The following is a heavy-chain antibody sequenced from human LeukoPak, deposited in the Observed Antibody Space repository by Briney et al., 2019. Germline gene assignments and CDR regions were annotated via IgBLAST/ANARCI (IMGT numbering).Heavy chain of an antibody. CDR2: MNPNSGNT. CDR1: GYTFTSYD. Sequence: ASVKVSCKASGYTFTSYDINWVRQATGQGLEWMGWMNPNSGNTGYAQKFQGRVAMIRNTSISTAYMELSSLRSEDTAVYYCAKIDYGDYLDYYYGMDVWGQGTTVTVSS. J-gene: IGHJ6*02. CDR3: AKIDYGDYLDYYYGMDV. V-gene: IGHV1-8*01. D-gene: IGHD4-17*01.